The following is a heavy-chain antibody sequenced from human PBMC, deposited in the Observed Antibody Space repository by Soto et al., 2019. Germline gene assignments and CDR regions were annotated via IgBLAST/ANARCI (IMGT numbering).Heavy chain of an antibody. CDR2: IVVGSGNT. J-gene: IGHJ6*02. V-gene: IGHV1-58*01. CDR1: GFTFTSSA. D-gene: IGHD6-13*01. Sequence: VASVKVSCKASGFTFTSSAVQWVRQARGQRLEWIGWIVVGSGNTNYAQKFQERVTITRDMSTSTAYMELSSLRSEDTAVYYCAAEGGGAAAGTGGYYYYGMDVWGQGTTVTVSS. CDR3: AAEGGGAAAGTGGYYYYGMDV.